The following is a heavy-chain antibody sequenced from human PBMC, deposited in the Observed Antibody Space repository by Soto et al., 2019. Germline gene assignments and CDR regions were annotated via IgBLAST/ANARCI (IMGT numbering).Heavy chain of an antibody. CDR3: ARVRSSGRYFDY. CDR2: INAGNGNT. Sequence: GASVKVSCKASGYTFTSYAIHWVRQAPGQRLEWMGWINAGNGNTKYSQNFQGRVTITRDTSATTAYMELSSLRSEDTAVYYCARVRSSGRYFDYWGQGTLVTVSS. D-gene: IGHD6-19*01. J-gene: IGHJ4*02. CDR1: GYTFTSYA. V-gene: IGHV1-3*01.